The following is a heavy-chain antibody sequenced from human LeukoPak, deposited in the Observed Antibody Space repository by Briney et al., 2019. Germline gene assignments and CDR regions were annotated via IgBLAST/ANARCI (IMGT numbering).Heavy chain of an antibody. J-gene: IGHJ4*02. CDR3: AKYYYDSYEGYYFDY. CDR1: GYTFTDYY. D-gene: IGHD3-22*01. V-gene: IGHV1-2*02. Sequence: ASVKVSCKASGYTFTDYYMHWVRQAPGQGLEWMGWINPNSGGTNYAQMFQGRVTMTRDTSISTAYMELSRLKSDDTAVYYCAKYYYDSYEGYYFDYWGQGTLVTVSS. CDR2: INPNSGGT.